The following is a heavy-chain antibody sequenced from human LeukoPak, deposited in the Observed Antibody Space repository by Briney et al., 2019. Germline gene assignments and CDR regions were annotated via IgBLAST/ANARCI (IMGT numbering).Heavy chain of an antibody. J-gene: IGHJ4*02. CDR1: GGTFSSYA. V-gene: IGHV1-69*13. CDR2: IIPIFGTA. D-gene: IGHD3-22*01. Sequence: SVKVSCKASGGTFSSYAISWVRQAPGQGLEWMRGIIPIFGTANYAQKFQGRVTITADESTSTAYMELSSLRSEDTAVYYCAREKSYYDSSGYCDYWGQGTLVTVSS. CDR3: AREKSYYDSSGYCDY.